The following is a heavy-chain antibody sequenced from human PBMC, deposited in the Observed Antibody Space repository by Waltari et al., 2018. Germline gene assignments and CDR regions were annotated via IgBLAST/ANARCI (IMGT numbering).Heavy chain of an antibody. CDR3: ASGGHVDY. CDR1: GFTFSNFW. Sequence: EVLLVESGGGLVQPGGSLRLSCAASGFTFSNFWMTWVRQAPGKGLEWVANIKGDGSDNNYWDSVRGRFTVARDNARNSLYLQMNSLRADDTAVYYCASGGHVDYCGQGTLVTVSS. D-gene: IGHD3-16*01. J-gene: IGHJ4*02. V-gene: IGHV3-7*03. CDR2: IKGDGSDN.